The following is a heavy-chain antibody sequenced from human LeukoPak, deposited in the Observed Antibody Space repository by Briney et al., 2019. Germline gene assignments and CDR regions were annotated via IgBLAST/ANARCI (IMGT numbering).Heavy chain of an antibody. CDR2: ISTSRTTI. J-gene: IGHJ5*02. CDR3: ARGAAMDGPYNWFDP. V-gene: IGHV3-48*01. Sequence: GGSLRLSCAASGSTFSSYSMNWVRQAPGKGLEWVSYISTSRTTIYYADSVKGRFTISRDNAKNSVDLQMNSLRAEDTAVYYCARGAAMDGPYNWFDPWGQGTLVTVSS. CDR1: GSTFSSYS. D-gene: IGHD2-8*01.